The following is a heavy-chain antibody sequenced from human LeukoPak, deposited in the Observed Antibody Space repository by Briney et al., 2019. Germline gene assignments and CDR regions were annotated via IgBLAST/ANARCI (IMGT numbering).Heavy chain of an antibody. J-gene: IGHJ4*02. CDR1: GGSFSGYY. CDR3: ASTGGDYYDSSGYYQRNFDY. D-gene: IGHD3-22*01. V-gene: IGHV4-34*01. Sequence: SETLSLTCAVYGGSFSGYYWSWIRQPPGKGLEWIGEINHSGSTNYNPSLKSRVTISVDTSKNQFSLKLSSVTAADTAVYYRASTGGDYYDSSGYYQRNFDYWGQGTLVTVSS. CDR2: INHSGST.